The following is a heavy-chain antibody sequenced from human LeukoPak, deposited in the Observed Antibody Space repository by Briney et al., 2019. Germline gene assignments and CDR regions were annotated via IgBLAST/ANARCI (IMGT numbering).Heavy chain of an antibody. Sequence: GEALKIACKGSGYSFTSYWIGWVRQMPGKGLEWRGIIYPGDSDTRYSPSFQGQVTISSDKSISTAYLQWSSLTASDTAMYSCVRTGGGSVDYWGQGTLVTVSS. J-gene: IGHJ4*02. CDR2: IYPGDSDT. CDR1: GYSFTSYW. D-gene: IGHD1-26*01. V-gene: IGHV5-51*01. CDR3: VRTGGGSVDY.